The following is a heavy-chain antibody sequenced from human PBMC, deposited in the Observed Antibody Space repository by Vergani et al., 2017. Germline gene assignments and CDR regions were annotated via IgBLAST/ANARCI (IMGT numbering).Heavy chain of an antibody. V-gene: IGHV3-30*01. D-gene: IGHD1-14*01. CDR2: ISYDGSNK. CDR3: AGDLTTENYFDY. J-gene: IGHJ4*02. Sequence: QVQLVESGGGVVQPGRSLRLSCAASGFTFSSYAMHWVRQAPGKGLEWVAVISYDGSNKYYADSVKGRFTISRDNSKNTLYLQMNSLRAEDTAVYYCAGDLTTENYFDYWGQGTLLTVSS. CDR1: GFTFSSYA.